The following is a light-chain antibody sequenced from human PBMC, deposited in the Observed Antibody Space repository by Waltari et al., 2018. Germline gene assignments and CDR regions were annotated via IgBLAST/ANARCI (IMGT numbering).Light chain of an antibody. CDR3: MQATHWPLT. CDR2: KIS. V-gene: IGKV2-30*02. Sequence: DVVMTQSPLFLSVTLGQPASISCKTNQSLVHSDGKTYLNWFQQRPGQSPRGLLYKISNRDSGVPDRFSCRWSGTGFTLEISRGEAEDVGVYYCMQATHWPLTFGQGTKVEIK. J-gene: IGKJ1*01. CDR1: QSLVHSDGKTY.